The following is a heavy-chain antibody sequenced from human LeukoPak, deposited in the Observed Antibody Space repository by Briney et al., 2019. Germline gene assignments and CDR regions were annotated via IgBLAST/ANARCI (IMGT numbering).Heavy chain of an antibody. CDR2: INPSGGST. J-gene: IGHJ4*02. V-gene: IGHV1-46*01. CDR3: ARSRDTAMVSPYSGVFDY. CDR1: GYTFTSYY. D-gene: IGHD5-18*01. Sequence: ASVKVSCKASGYTFTSYYMHWVRQAPGQGLEWMGIINPSGGSTSYAQKFQGRVTMTRDTSTSTVYMELSSLRSEDTAVYYCARSRDTAMVSPYSGVFDYWGQGTLVTVSS.